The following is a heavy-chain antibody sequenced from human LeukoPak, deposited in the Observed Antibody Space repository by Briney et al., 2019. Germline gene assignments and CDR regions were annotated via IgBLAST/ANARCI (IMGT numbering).Heavy chain of an antibody. J-gene: IGHJ4*02. CDR2: ISGSGGST. V-gene: IGHV3-23*01. D-gene: IGHD2-2*01. CDR3: AKISVVVVPAARGGFDY. Sequence: QPGGSLRLSCAASGFTFSSYAMSWVRQAPGKGLEWVSAISGSGGSTYYADSVKGRFTISRDNSKNTLYLQMNSLRAEDTAVYYCAKISVVVVPAARGGFDYWGQGTLVTVSS. CDR1: GFTFSSYA.